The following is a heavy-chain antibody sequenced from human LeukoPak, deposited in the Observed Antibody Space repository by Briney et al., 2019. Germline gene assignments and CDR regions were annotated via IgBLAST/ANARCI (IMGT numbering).Heavy chain of an antibody. V-gene: IGHV4-4*02. CDR1: GGSISSSNW. CDR3: ARAGGGWYAYYFDY. CDR2: IYHSGST. J-gene: IGHJ4*02. Sequence: SETLSLTCAVSGGSISSSNWWSWVRQPPGKGLEWIGSIYHSGSTYYNPSLKSRVTISVDTSKNQFSLKLSSVTAADTAVYYCARAGGGWYAYYFDYWGQGTLVTVSS. D-gene: IGHD6-19*01.